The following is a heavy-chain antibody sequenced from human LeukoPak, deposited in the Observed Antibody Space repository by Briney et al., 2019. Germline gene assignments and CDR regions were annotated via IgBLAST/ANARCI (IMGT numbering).Heavy chain of an antibody. Sequence: KSSETLSLTCTVSGASISNYHWSWIRQPAGKGLEWIGQIHTSGSTNYNPPLKSRVTMSIDTTEDQVSLTIRSVTAADTAFYYCARRDISSGWSIDYWGQGTLVTVSS. CDR2: IHTSGST. V-gene: IGHV4-4*07. CDR1: GASISNYH. D-gene: IGHD6-19*01. CDR3: ARRDISSGWSIDY. J-gene: IGHJ4*02.